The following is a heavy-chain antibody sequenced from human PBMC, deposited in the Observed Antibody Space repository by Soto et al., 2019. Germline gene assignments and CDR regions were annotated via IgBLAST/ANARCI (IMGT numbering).Heavy chain of an antibody. J-gene: IGHJ4*02. D-gene: IGHD3-10*01. V-gene: IGHV4-30-2*01. CDR2: IYHSGST. CDR3: ARGGRGWFGELLSHNYFDY. CDR1: GGSISSGGYS. Sequence: QLQLQESGSGLVKPSQTLSLTCAVSGGSISSGGYSWSWIRQPPGKGLEWIGYIYHSGSTYYNPSLKSRGTKSVDRSKNQFSLKLSSVTAADTAVYYCARGGRGWFGELLSHNYFDYWGQGTLVTVSS.